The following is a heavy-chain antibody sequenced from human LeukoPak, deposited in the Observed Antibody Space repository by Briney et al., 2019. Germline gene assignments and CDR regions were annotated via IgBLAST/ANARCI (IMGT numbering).Heavy chain of an antibody. D-gene: IGHD3-10*01. CDR2: ISGSGDNM. J-gene: IGHJ6*03. CDR3: ARDTNGAYWFGELFDYYYMDV. Sequence: GRSLRLSCLASKFTFNNYAMTWVRQAPGKGLEWVSSISGSGDNMDYADSVKGRFTISRDNAKNSLYLQMNSLRAEDTAVYYCARDTNGAYWFGELFDYYYMDVWGKGTTVTVSS. CDR1: KFTFNNYA. V-gene: IGHV3-21*01.